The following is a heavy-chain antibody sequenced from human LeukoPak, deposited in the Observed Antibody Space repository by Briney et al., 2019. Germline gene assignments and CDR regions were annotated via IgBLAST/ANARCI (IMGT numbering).Heavy chain of an antibody. Sequence: GASVKVSCKASGYTFTGYYMHWVRQAPGQGLEWMGWINPNSGGTNYRQKLQGRVTMTTDTSTSTAYMELRSLRSDDTAVYYCARHRLHRIYYDSSGYYHDACDIWGQGTMVTVSS. V-gene: IGHV1-2*02. CDR1: GYTFTGYY. D-gene: IGHD3-22*01. J-gene: IGHJ3*02. CDR3: ARHRLHRIYYDSSGYYHDACDI. CDR2: INPNSGGT.